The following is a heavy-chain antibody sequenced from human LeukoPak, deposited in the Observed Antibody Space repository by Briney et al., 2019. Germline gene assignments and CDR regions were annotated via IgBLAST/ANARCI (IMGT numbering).Heavy chain of an antibody. V-gene: IGHV3-21*01. Sequence: NPGGSLRLSCAASGFTFSSYSMNWVRQAPGKGLEWVSSISSRSSYIYYADSVKGRFTISRDNSKNTLYLQMNSLRAEDTAVYYCAKGGPALAARHLYYFDYWGQGTLVTVSS. J-gene: IGHJ4*02. CDR1: GFTFSSYS. CDR2: ISSRSSYI. CDR3: AKGGPALAARHLYYFDY. D-gene: IGHD6-6*01.